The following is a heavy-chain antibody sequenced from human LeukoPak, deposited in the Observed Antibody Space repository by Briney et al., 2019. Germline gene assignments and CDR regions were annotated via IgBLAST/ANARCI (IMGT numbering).Heavy chain of an antibody. J-gene: IGHJ6*03. V-gene: IGHV3-30*04. D-gene: IGHD3-3*01. CDR2: ISYDGSNK. CDR3: ARDGVDYYYYYMDV. Sequence: GGSLRLSCAASGFTFSSYAMHWVRQAPGKGLEWVAVISYDGSNKYYADSVKGRFTISRDNSKNTLYLQMNSLRAEDTAVYYCARDGVDYYYYYMDVWGKGTTVTVSS. CDR1: GFTFSSYA.